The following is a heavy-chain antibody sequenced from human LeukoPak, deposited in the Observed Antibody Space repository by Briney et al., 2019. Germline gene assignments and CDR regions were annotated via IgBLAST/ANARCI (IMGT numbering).Heavy chain of an antibody. J-gene: IGHJ6*03. CDR2: INPNSGGT. V-gene: IGHV1-2*02. CDR1: GYTFTGYY. Sequence: VASVKVSCKASGYTFTGYYMHWVRQAPGQGLEWMGWINPNSGGTNYAQKFQGRVTMTRDTSISTAYMELSRLRSDDTAVYYCARADPLYNWNDWALNYYYFMDVWGKGTTVTISS. D-gene: IGHD1-1*01. CDR3: ARADPLYNWNDWALNYYYFMDV.